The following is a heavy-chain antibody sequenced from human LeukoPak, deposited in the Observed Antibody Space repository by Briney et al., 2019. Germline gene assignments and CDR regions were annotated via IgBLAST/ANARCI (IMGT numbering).Heavy chain of an antibody. J-gene: IGHJ4*02. CDR3: AKTYYDILTGYRPFDY. V-gene: IGHV4-61*01. CDR2: IYSSGST. Sequence: PSETLSLTCTVSGGSINSGSYYWSWIRQPPGKGLEYIGYIYSSGSTNYNPSLKSRVTISIDTSKNHFSLKLISVTAADTAVYYCAKTYYDILTGYRPFDYWGQGTLVTVSS. CDR1: GGSINSGSYY. D-gene: IGHD3-9*01.